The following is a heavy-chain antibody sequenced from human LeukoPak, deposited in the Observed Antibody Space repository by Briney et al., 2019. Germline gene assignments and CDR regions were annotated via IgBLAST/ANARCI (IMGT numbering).Heavy chain of an antibody. CDR3: AKVPVDGRIQLWLPQYYYYYGMDV. CDR2: ISGSGGST. Sequence: PGGSLRLSCAASGFTFSSYAMSWVRQAPGKGLEWVSAISGSGGSTYYADSVKGRFTISRDNSKNTLYLQMNSLRAEDTAVYYCAKVPVDGRIQLWLPQYYYYYGMDVWGQGTTVTVPS. J-gene: IGHJ6*02. V-gene: IGHV3-23*01. D-gene: IGHD5-18*01. CDR1: GFTFSSYA.